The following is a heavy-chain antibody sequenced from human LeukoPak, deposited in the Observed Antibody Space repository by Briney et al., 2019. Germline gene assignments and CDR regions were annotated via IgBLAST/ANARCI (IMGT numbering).Heavy chain of an antibody. J-gene: IGHJ4*02. Sequence: GGSLRLSCAASGFTFSSVSMNWVRQAPGKGLEWVSYISSTSSTIYYADSVKGRFTISRDNAKNSLFLQMNSLRDDDTAVYFCAKDYIWAYDYWGPGTLVTVSS. CDR1: GFTFSSVS. CDR3: AKDYIWAYDY. D-gene: IGHD3-10*01. CDR2: ISSTSSTI. V-gene: IGHV3-48*02.